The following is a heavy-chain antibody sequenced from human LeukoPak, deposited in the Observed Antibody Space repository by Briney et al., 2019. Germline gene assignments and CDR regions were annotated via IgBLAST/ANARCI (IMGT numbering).Heavy chain of an antibody. V-gene: IGHV3-74*01. CDR1: GFAFSAYW. CDR2: INEDATTI. D-gene: IGHD3-3*01. CDR3: VRDLIFVWTPGDDFDF. Sequence: SGGSPRLSCAASGFAFSAYWMHWVRQAPGKGLEWVARINEDATTITYADSVKGRFIISRDNSKKSLYLQMNNVRAEDTAVYYCVRDLIFVWTPGDDFDFWGQGTLVIVSS. J-gene: IGHJ4*02.